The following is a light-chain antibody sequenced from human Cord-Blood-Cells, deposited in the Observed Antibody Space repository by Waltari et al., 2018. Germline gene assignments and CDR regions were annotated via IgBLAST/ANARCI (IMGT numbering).Light chain of an antibody. CDR1: QSISSY. CDR3: QQSYSTPFT. Sequence: DIQMTQSTSSLSASVGDRVTITCQASQSISSYLNWYQQKPGKAPKLLIYAASSLQSGVPSRFSGSGFGTDFTLTISSLQPEDFATYYCQQSYSTPFTFGPGTKVDIK. CDR2: AAS. V-gene: IGKV1-39*01. J-gene: IGKJ3*01.